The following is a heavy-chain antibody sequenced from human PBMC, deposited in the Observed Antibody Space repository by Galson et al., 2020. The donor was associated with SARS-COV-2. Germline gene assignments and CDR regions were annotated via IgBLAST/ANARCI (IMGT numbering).Heavy chain of an antibody. D-gene: IGHD1-1*01. J-gene: IGHJ2*01. CDR1: GFSLSTSGMC. CDR2: IDWDDDK. CDR3: ARIRPTVGGTTYWYFGL. V-gene: IGHV2-70*17. Sequence: ESGPTLVKPTQTLTLTCTFSGFSLSTSGMCVSWIRQSPGKALEWLARIDWDDDKFYSTSLKTRPTISKDTSKNQVVLTMTNMDPVDTATYYCARIRPTVGGTTYWYFGLWCRGTLVTVSS.